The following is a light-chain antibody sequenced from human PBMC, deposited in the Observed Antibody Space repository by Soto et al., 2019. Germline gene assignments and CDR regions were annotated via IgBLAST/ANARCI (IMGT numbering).Light chain of an antibody. Sequence: QSVLTQPASVSGSPGQSITISCTGSISDIGTYNLVSWLQQHPGKAPKLMIYEVDNRPSNVSARFSGSKRGNTASLTISGLQSEDDADYYCLAYGRGGALLFGGGTKVTVL. V-gene: IGLV2-14*02. CDR3: LAYGRGGALL. CDR2: EVD. CDR1: ISDIGTYNL. J-gene: IGLJ3*02.